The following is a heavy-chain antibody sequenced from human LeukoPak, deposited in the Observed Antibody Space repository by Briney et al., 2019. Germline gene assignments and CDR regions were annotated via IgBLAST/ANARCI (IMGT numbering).Heavy chain of an antibody. CDR1: GYTFTSHG. D-gene: IGHD4-11*01. CDR2: INPSGGST. V-gene: IGHV1-46*01. CDR3: ARWTTTYLDY. J-gene: IGHJ4*02. Sequence: ASVKVSCKASGYTFTSHGISWVRQAPGQGLEWMGIINPSGGSTNFAQKFQGRVTMTTDTSTITVYMELSSLRSEDTAVYYCARWTTTYLDYWGQGTLVTVSS.